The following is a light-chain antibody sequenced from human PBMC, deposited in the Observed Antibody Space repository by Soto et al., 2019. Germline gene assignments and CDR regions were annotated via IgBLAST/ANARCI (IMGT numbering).Light chain of an antibody. V-gene: IGLV2-14*01. CDR3: SSYTSSSTVV. Sequence: QSVLTQPASVSGSPGQSITITYTGTSSDVGGYNYVSWYQQHPGKAPKLMIYEVSNRPSGVSNRFSGSKSGITASLTISGLQAEDEADYYCSSYTSSSTVVFGGGTKLTVL. J-gene: IGLJ2*01. CDR2: EVS. CDR1: SSDVGGYNY.